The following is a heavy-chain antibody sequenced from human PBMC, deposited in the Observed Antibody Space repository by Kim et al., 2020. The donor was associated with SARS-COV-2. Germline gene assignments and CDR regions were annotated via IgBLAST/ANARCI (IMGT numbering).Heavy chain of an antibody. D-gene: IGHD1-26*01. CDR2: ISYDGSNK. Sequence: GGSLRLSCAASGFTFSSYGMHWVRQAPGKGLEWVAVISYDGSNKYYADSVKGRFTISRDNSKNTLYLQMNSLRAEDTAVYYCAKDPGGSSVLYGMDVWGQGTTVTVSS. V-gene: IGHV3-30*18. CDR3: AKDPGGSSVLYGMDV. J-gene: IGHJ6*02. CDR1: GFTFSSYG.